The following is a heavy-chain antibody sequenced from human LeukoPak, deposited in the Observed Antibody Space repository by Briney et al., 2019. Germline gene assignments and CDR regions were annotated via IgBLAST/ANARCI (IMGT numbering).Heavy chain of an antibody. CDR2: MSGSGYYT. D-gene: IGHD3-22*01. V-gene: IGHV3-23*01. Sequence: AGGSLRLSCAASGFAFSNFAMSWVRQAPGKGLEWVSAMSGSGYYTYYVESVKGRVTISRDNSKNTLYLHMNSLRAEDTAVYFCAKRGVVIRVILVGFHKEAYYFDSWGQGALVTVSS. J-gene: IGHJ4*02. CDR1: GFAFSNFA. CDR3: AKRGVVIRVILVGFHKEAYYFDS.